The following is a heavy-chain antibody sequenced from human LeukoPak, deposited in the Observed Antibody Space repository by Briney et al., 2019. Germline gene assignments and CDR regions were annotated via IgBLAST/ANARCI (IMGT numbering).Heavy chain of an antibody. Sequence: PGRSLRLSCAASGFTFSSFAMSWVRQAPGEGLEWVSAMSGSGGMTYSADSVKGRFTISRDNSKDTLYLQMNSLRVEDTAIYYCARGPFFYYDASGYNYFDSWGQGTLVIVSS. V-gene: IGHV3-23*01. CDR1: GFTFSSFA. J-gene: IGHJ4*02. D-gene: IGHD3-22*01. CDR3: ARGPFFYYDASGYNYFDS. CDR2: MSGSGGMT.